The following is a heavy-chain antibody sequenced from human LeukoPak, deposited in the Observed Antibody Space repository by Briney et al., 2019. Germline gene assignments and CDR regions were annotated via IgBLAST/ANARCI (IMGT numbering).Heavy chain of an antibody. CDR3: ARQVLYCSGGSCDDN. J-gene: IGHJ4*02. V-gene: IGHV4-34*01. CDR1: GGSFSGYY. CDR2: INHSGST. D-gene: IGHD2-15*01. Sequence: PSETLSLTCAVYGGSFSGYYWSWIRQPPGKGLEWIGEINHSGSTNYNPSLKSRVTISVDTSKNQFSLKLSSVTAADTAVYYCARQVLYCSGGSCDDNWGQGTLVTVSS.